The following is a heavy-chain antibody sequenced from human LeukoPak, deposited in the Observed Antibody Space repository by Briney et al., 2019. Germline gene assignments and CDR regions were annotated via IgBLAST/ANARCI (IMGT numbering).Heavy chain of an antibody. Sequence: ASVKVSCKVSGYTLTELSMHWVRQAPGKGLEWMGGFDPEDGETIYTQKFQGRVTMTEDTSTDTAYVELSSLRSEDTAVYYCATASPLRFLEWLPYPLDYRGQGTLVTVSS. D-gene: IGHD3-3*01. CDR3: ATASPLRFLEWLPYPLDY. J-gene: IGHJ4*02. CDR1: GYTLTELS. V-gene: IGHV1-24*01. CDR2: FDPEDGET.